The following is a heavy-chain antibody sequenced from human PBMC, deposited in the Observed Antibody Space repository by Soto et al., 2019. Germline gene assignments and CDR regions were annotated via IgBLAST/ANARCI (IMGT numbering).Heavy chain of an antibody. J-gene: IGHJ4*02. CDR2: ISGSGGST. Sequence: EVQLLESGGGLVQPGGSLRLSCAASGFTFSSYAMRWVRQAPGKGLEWVSAISGSGGSTYYADSVKGRFTISRDNSKNTVYLQMNSLRGEDTAVYYSARRGSGSYYDYWGQGTLVTVSS. CDR1: GFTFSSYA. V-gene: IGHV3-23*01. CDR3: ARRGSGSYYDY. D-gene: IGHD1-26*01.